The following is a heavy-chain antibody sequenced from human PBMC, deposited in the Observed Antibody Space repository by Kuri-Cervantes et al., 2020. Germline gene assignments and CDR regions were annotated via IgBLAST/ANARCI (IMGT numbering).Heavy chain of an antibody. Sequence: ASVKVSCKASGYTFTGYYIHWVRQAPGQGLEWMGIINTSGGATSYAQKLQGRVTMTTDTSTSTAYMELSSLRSEDTAVYYCARDHPGYSSSWFGWFDPWGQGTLVTVSS. CDR3: ARDHPGYSSSWFGWFDP. CDR2: INTSGGAT. V-gene: IGHV1-46*01. J-gene: IGHJ5*02. CDR1: GYTFTGYY. D-gene: IGHD6-13*01.